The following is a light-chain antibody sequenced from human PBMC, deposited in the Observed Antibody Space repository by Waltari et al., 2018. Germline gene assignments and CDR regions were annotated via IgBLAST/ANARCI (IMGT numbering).Light chain of an antibody. V-gene: IGLV1-47*01. Sequence: QSVLTQPPSASGTPGQTVTLSCSGSTSNVGSHYVYWYQQLPGMAPKLLLYRNDQRPSGVPDRFSGSKSETSASLAITGLRAEDEADYYCGARDDSVTGPWVFGGGTRLTVL. J-gene: IGLJ3*02. CDR3: GARDDSVTGPWV. CDR1: TSNVGSHY. CDR2: RND.